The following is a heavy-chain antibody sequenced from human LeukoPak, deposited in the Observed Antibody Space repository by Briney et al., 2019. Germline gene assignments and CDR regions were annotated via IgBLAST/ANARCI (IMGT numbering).Heavy chain of an antibody. CDR2: ISSSGSTI. Sequence: PGGSLRLSCAASGFTFSTYEMTWVRQSPGKGLEWVSYISSSGSTIYYADSVKGRFTISRDNAKNSLYLQMNSLRAEDTAVYYCARESGFRGDAFDIWGQGTMVTVSS. CDR3: ARESGFRGDAFDI. J-gene: IGHJ3*02. D-gene: IGHD3-10*01. CDR1: GFTFSTYE. V-gene: IGHV3-48*03.